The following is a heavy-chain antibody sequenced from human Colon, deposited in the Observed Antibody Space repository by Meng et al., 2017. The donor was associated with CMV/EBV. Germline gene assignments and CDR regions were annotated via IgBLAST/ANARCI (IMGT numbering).Heavy chain of an antibody. CDR1: GFTFSAYA. J-gene: IGHJ5*02. CDR3: ASANHFGSGMAFDP. Sequence: GGSLRLSCTASGFTFSAYAMNWVRQAPGKGLQWVSGISDSGGRTYYEDSVKGRFTISRDNSKNTQYLQMNSLRAEDTAVYYCASANHFGSGMAFDPWGQGTLVTVSS. D-gene: IGHD3-10*01. CDR2: ISDSGGRT. V-gene: IGHV3-23*01.